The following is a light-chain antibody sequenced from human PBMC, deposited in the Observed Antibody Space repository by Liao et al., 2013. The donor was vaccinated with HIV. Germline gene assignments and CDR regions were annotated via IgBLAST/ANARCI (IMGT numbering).Light chain of an antibody. Sequence: SYAVTQPPSVSVSPGQTASITCSGDRLGDKYACWYQQKPGQAPVMVIYYDVERPSGIAERFSGSNSGNTATLTIRRVEAGDEADYFCQLWDSPTDDVVFGGGTKLTVL. CDR1: RLGDKY. V-gene: IGLV3-1*01. J-gene: IGLJ2*01. CDR3: QLWDSPTDDVV. CDR2: YDV.